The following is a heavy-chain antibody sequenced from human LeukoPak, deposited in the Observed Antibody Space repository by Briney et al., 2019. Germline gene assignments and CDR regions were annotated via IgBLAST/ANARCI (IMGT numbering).Heavy chain of an antibody. D-gene: IGHD4-23*01. CDR2: ISSSSSTI. CDR1: GFTFSSYS. V-gene: IGHV3-48*04. CDR3: ARDVHGGAFDY. Sequence: GGSLRLSCAAPGFTFSSYSMNWVRQAPGKGLEWVSYISSSSSTIYYADSVKGRFTISRDNAKNSLYLQMNSLRAEDTAVYYCARDVHGGAFDYWGQGTLVTVSS. J-gene: IGHJ4*02.